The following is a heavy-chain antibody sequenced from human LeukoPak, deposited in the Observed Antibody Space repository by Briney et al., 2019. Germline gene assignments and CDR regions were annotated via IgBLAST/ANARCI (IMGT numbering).Heavy chain of an antibody. Sequence: GVLRLSCAASGFTFSSFNMRWVRQAPGKGLEWVSSISSTSTYIYDADSVKGRFTISRDNAKNSLYLQMNSLRAEDTAVYYCARVSYSSGWFFDYWGQGTLVTVSS. D-gene: IGHD6-19*01. V-gene: IGHV3-21*01. CDR1: GFTFSSFN. CDR3: ARVSYSSGWFFDY. J-gene: IGHJ4*02. CDR2: ISSTSTYI.